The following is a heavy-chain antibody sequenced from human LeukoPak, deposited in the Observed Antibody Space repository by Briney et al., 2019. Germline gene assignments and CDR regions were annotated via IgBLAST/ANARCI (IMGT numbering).Heavy chain of an antibody. Sequence: GGSLRLSCAASGFTFSDYYMSWIRQAPGKGLEWVSYISSSGSTIYYADSVKGRFTISRDNAKNSLYLQMNSLRAEDTAVYYCARSRGLRIVVVPAANYYYYMDVWGKGTTVTVSS. D-gene: IGHD2-2*01. CDR1: GFTFSDYY. V-gene: IGHV3-11*01. CDR2: ISSSGSTI. CDR3: ARSRGLRIVVVPAANYYYYMDV. J-gene: IGHJ6*03.